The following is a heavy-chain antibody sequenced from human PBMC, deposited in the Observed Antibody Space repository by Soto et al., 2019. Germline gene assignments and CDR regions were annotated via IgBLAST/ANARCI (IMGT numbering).Heavy chain of an antibody. CDR2: ISAYNGNT. CDR3: ARPKACSGGSCYGWFDP. D-gene: IGHD2-15*01. CDR1: GYTFTSYG. V-gene: IGHV1-18*01. J-gene: IGHJ5*02. Sequence: VKVSCKASGYTFTSYGISWVRQAPGQGLEWMGWISAYNGNTNYAQKLQGRVTMTTDTSTSTAYMELRSLRSDDTAVYYCARPKACSGGSCYGWFDPWGQGTLVPVSS.